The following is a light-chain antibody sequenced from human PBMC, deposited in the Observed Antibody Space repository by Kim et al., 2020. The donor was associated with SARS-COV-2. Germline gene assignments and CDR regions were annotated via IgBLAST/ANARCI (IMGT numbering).Light chain of an antibody. CDR3: LQHRTYPIT. CDR2: AAS. V-gene: IGKV1-39*02. CDR1: QNSRRY. J-gene: IGKJ5*01. Sequence: PSVGDRVTIPCRAGQNSRRYLNWYQQIPGKAPKLLVYAASSLQDGVPSRFSGGGSGTDFTLTINSLQPEDFATYFCLQHRTYPITFGQGTRLEIK.